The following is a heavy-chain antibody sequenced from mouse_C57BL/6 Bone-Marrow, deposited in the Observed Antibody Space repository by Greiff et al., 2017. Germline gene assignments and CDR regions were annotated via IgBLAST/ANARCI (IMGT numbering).Heavy chain of an antibody. J-gene: IGHJ4*01. CDR2: ISDGGSYT. Sequence: VQLKESGGGLVKPGGSLKLSCAASGFTFSSYAMSWVRQTPEKRLEWVATISDGGSYTYYPDNVKGRFTISRDNAKNNLYLQMSHLKSEDTAMYYGARDPFDYYAMDYWGQGTSVTVSS. CDR3: ARDPFDYYAMDY. CDR1: GFTFSSYA. V-gene: IGHV5-4*01.